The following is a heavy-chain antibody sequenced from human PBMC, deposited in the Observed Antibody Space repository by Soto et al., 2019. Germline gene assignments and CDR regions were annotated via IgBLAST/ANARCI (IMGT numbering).Heavy chain of an antibody. Sequence: QVQLVQSGAEVKKPGSSVKVSCKASGGTFSSYAISWVRQAPGQGLEWMGGIIPIFGTANYAQKFQGRVTITADESTSKAYMELSSLRSEDTAVYYCASNTGTYCGGDCYPYYYYGMDVWGQGTTVTVSS. CDR2: IIPIFGTA. D-gene: IGHD2-21*02. CDR1: GGTFSSYA. J-gene: IGHJ6*02. V-gene: IGHV1-69*01. CDR3: ASNTGTYCGGDCYPYYYYGMDV.